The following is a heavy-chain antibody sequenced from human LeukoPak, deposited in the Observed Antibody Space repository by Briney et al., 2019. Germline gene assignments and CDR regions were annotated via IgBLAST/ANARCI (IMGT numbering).Heavy chain of an antibody. CDR2: IYPGDSDT. Sequence: GESLKISCKGSGYRFTSYWIGWVRQMPGKGLEWMGIIYPGDSDTRYSPSFQGQVTISADKSISTAYLQWSSLKASDTAMYYCARWDYYGSGSYYRSSNFDYWGQGTLVTVSS. CDR3: ARWDYYGSGSYYRSSNFDY. V-gene: IGHV5-51*01. J-gene: IGHJ4*02. D-gene: IGHD3-10*01. CDR1: GYRFTSYW.